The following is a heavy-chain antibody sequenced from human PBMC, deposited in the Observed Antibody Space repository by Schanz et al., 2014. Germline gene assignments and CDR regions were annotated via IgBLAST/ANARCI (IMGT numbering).Heavy chain of an antibody. CDR1: GFNFSTYA. Sequence: QVHLVESGGGVVQPGGSLRLSCAASGFNFSTYALHWVRQAPGKGLEWVAVISYDGINKYYADSVKGRFTISRGNSKNTLYLEMNSLRPDDTAVYYCACDRPFRSESNIYYGDAFDIWGQGTMVTVSS. CDR2: ISYDGINK. D-gene: IGHD3-10*01. CDR3: ACDRPFRSESNIYYGDAFDI. J-gene: IGHJ3*02. V-gene: IGHV3-30*04.